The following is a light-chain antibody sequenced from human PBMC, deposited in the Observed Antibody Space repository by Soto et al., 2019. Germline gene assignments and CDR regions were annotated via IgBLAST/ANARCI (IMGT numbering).Light chain of an antibody. CDR3: QKYGGATLYS. J-gene: IGKJ2*01. V-gene: IGKV3-20*01. CDR2: GLT. CDR1: QNVDSTY. Sequence: DIVLPQSPGTLSLSPGERATLSCRASQNVDSTYLAWYQQKPGQAPRLVIDGLTRRAPGVPDRFSGSGSGTDVTLTISRLDTEDVAVYFCQKYGGATLYSFGPATKVDI.